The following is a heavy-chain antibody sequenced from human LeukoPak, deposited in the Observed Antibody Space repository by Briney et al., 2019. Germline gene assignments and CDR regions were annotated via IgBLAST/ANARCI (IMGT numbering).Heavy chain of an antibody. J-gene: IGHJ4*02. V-gene: IGHV1-8*01. Sequence: ASVKVSCKASGYTFTSYDINWVRQATGQGLEWMGWMSPNSGNTGYAQKFQGRVTMTRNTSISTAYMELGSLRSEDTAVYYCARGSSYYPFDYWGQGTLVTVSS. D-gene: IGHD3-10*01. CDR3: ARGSSYYPFDY. CDR1: GYTFTSYD. CDR2: MSPNSGNT.